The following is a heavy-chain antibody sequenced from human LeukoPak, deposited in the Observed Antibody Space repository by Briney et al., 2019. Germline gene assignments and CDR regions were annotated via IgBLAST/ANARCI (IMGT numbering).Heavy chain of an antibody. J-gene: IGHJ4*02. CDR3: ARAPRNSSTMLDF. CDR1: GYSFIRYH. V-gene: IGHV1-46*01. CDR2: INPDGGST. D-gene: IGHD6-13*01. Sequence: ASVKVSCKASGYSFIRYHIHWVRQAPGQGLGWMGLINPDGGSTAYAHRFQGRVIMTRDTSTSTAYMDLSSLRSEDTAVYHCARAPRNSSTMLDFWGQGTLVTISS.